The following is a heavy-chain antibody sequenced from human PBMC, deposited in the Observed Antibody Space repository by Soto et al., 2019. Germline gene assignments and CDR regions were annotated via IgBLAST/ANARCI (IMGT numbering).Heavy chain of an antibody. V-gene: IGHV3-23*01. Sequence: LRLSCAASGFTFSSYAMSWVRQAPGKGLEWVSAISGSGGSTYYADSVKGRFTISRDNSKNTLYLQMNSLRAEDTAVYYCAKVDCSSTSCYVLHYGMDVWGQGTTVTVSS. CDR1: GFTFSSYA. CDR2: ISGSGGST. J-gene: IGHJ6*02. CDR3: AKVDCSSTSCYVLHYGMDV. D-gene: IGHD2-2*01.